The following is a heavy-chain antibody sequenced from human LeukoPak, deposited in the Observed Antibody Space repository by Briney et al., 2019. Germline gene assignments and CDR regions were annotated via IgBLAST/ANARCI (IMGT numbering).Heavy chain of an antibody. CDR2: INHSGST. Sequence: SETLSLTCAVYGGSFSGYYWSWIRQPPGKGLEWIGEINHSGSTNYNPSLKSRVTISVDTSKNQFSLKLSSVTAADTAVYYCARGPAGDPVTDYWGRETLVTVSS. V-gene: IGHV4-34*01. CDR3: ARGPAGDPVTDY. CDR1: GGSFSGYY. J-gene: IGHJ4*02. D-gene: IGHD2-21*02.